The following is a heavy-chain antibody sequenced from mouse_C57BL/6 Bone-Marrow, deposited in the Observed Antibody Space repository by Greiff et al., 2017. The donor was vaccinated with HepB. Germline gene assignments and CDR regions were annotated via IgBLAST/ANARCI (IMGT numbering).Heavy chain of an antibody. D-gene: IGHD3-1*01. V-gene: IGHV1-53*01. Sequence: QVQLKQPGTELVKPGASVKLSCKASGYTFTSYWMHWVKQRPGQGLEWIGNINPSNGGTNYNEKFKSKATLTVDKSSSTAYMQLSSLTSEDSAVYDCASSGYSNYFDYWGQGTTLTVSS. CDR2: INPSNGGT. CDR1: GYTFTSYW. J-gene: IGHJ2*01. CDR3: ASSGYSNYFDY.